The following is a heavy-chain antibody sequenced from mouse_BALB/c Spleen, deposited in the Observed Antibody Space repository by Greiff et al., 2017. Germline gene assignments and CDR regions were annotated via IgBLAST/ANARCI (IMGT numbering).Heavy chain of an antibody. V-gene: IGHV1-54*01. CDR1: GYAFTNYL. CDR2: INPGSGGT. CDR3: ARGRGYCDV. J-gene: IGHJ1*01. Sequence: QVQLKQSGAELVRPGTSVKVSCKASGYAFTNYLIEWVKQRPGQGLEWIGVINPGSGGTNYNEKFKGKATLTADKSSSTAYMQLSSLTSDDAAVSFCARGRGYCDVWGAGTTLTVSA.